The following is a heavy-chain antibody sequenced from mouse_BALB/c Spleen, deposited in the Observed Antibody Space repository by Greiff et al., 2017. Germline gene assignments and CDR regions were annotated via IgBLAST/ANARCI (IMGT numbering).Heavy chain of an antibody. CDR2: ISSGSSTI. D-gene: IGHD1-1*01. V-gene: IGHV5-17*02. CDR1: GFTFSSFG. J-gene: IGHJ2*01. CDR3: AIWGNYYGSSFDY. Sequence: EVKLVESGGGLVQPGGSRKLSCAASGFTFSSFGMHWVRQAPEKGLEWVAYISSGSSTIYYADTVKGRITIPRDNTKNTLFLQLTSLRSEDTAMYYCAIWGNYYGSSFDYWGQGTTLTVSS.